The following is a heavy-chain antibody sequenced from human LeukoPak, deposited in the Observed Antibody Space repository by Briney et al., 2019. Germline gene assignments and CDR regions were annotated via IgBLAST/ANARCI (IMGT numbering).Heavy chain of an antibody. Sequence: PGGSLRLSCAASGFTVSSNYMSWVRQAPGKGLEWASVIYSGGSTYYADSVKGRFTISRDNSKNTLYLQMNSLRAEDTAVYYCAREGPMGAAGNWFDPWGQGTLVTVSS. V-gene: IGHV3-53*01. CDR2: IYSGGST. CDR1: GFTVSSNY. J-gene: IGHJ5*02. D-gene: IGHD6-13*01. CDR3: AREGPMGAAGNWFDP.